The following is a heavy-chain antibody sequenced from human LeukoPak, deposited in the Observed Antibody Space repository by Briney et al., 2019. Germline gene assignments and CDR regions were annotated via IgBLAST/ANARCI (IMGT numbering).Heavy chain of an antibody. V-gene: IGHV4-39*07. CDR1: GGSISSSSYY. J-gene: IGHJ5*02. Sequence: SETLSLTCTVSGGSISSSSYYWGWIRQPPGRGLEWIGSIYYSGSTYYNPSLKSRVTISVDTSKNQFSLKLSSVTAADTAVYYCASSYSSTPPRWFDPWGQGTLVTVSS. CDR3: ASSYSSTPPRWFDP. D-gene: IGHD6-13*01. CDR2: IYYSGST.